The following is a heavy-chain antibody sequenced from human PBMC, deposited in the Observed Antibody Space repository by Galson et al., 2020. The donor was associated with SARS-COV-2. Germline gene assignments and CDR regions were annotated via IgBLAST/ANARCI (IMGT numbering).Heavy chain of an antibody. Sequence: GESLKISCKGSGYTFTNYWIAWVRQMPGKGLEWMGIIYPEDSDTRYSPSFEGQVTISADKSISTAYLQWSSLKASDTAMYYCASTGNLVRGRRGYCDVWGRDTLVTVSS. CDR2: IYPEDSDT. CDR3: ASTGNLVRGRRGYCDV. CDR1: GYTFTNYW. D-gene: IGHD3-10*01. J-gene: IGHJ2*01. V-gene: IGHV5-51*01.